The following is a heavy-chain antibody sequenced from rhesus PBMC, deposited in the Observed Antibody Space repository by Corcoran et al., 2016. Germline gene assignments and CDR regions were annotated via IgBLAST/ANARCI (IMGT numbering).Heavy chain of an antibody. CDR3: AGHSGVSAIYGLDS. D-gene: IGHD2-39*01. Sequence: QVQLQESGPGLVKPSETLSLTCAVSGGSISSSNWWSWIRQPPGKGLEWIGYISGSSGRTYYNASLESRVTISTDTAKNQLSLKLSSVTAADAAVYYCAGHSGVSAIYGLDSWGQGVVDTVSS. J-gene: IGHJ6*01. V-gene: IGHV4-65*01. CDR2: ISGSSGRT. CDR1: GGSISSSNW.